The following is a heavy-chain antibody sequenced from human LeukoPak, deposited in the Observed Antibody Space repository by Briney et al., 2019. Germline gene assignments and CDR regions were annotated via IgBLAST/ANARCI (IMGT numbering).Heavy chain of an antibody. CDR3: TSYSSSFDYYYYYMDV. J-gene: IGHJ6*03. D-gene: IGHD6-13*01. CDR2: IRGKANSYAT. Sequence: GGSLRLSCAASGFTFSGSAMHWVRQASGKGLEWVGRIRGKANSYATAYAASVKGRFTISRDDSKNTAYLQMNSLKTEDTAVYYCTSYSSSFDYYYYYMDVWGKGTTVTVSS. CDR1: GFTFSGSA. V-gene: IGHV3-73*01.